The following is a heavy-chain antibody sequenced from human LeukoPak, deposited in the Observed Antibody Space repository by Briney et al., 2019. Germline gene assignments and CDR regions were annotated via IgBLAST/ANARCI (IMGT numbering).Heavy chain of an antibody. CDR2: INHSGST. CDR1: GGSFSGYY. V-gene: IGHV4-34*01. J-gene: IGHJ6*03. CDR3: ARYESGSYYYYYYMDV. Sequence: SETLSLTCAVYGGSFSGYYWSWIRQPPGKGLEWIGEINHSGSTNYNPSLKSRVTISVDTSKNQFSLKLSSVTAADTAVYYCARYESGSYYYYYYMDVWGKGTTVTISS. D-gene: IGHD1-26*01.